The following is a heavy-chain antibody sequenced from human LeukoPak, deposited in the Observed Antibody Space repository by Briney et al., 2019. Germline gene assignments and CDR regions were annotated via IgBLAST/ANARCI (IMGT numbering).Heavy chain of an antibody. CDR2: IYYSGST. CDR3: ARYYDSSGYWAFDI. V-gene: IGHV4-59*08. D-gene: IGHD3-22*01. J-gene: IGHJ3*02. CDR1: GGPISSYY. Sequence: SETLSLTCTVSGGPISSYYWSCIRQPPGKGLEGIGYIYYSGSTNYNPSLKSRVTISVDTSKNQFSLKLSSVTAADTAVYYCARYYDSSGYWAFDIWGQGTMVTVSS.